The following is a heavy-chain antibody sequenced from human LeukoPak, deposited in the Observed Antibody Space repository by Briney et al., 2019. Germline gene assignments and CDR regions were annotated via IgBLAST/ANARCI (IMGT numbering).Heavy chain of an antibody. D-gene: IGHD5-18*01. CDR1: GFTFSSYS. CDR3: ATQNTARAPTLDY. V-gene: IGHV3-21*01. CDR2: ISSSSSYI. J-gene: IGHJ4*02. Sequence: GGSLRLSCAASGFTFSSYSMNWVRQAPGKGLEWVSSISSSSSYIYYADSVKGRFSISRDNAKNSLYLQMSSLRAEDTAVYYCATQNTARAPTLDYGGQEPLVTVSS.